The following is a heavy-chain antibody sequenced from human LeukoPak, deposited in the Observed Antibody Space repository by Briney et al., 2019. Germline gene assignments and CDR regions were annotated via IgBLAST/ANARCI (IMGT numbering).Heavy chain of an antibody. CDR3: ATDRGLRGVINYSPGGDY. Sequence: ASVKVSCKVSGYTLTELSMHWVRQAPGKGLEWMGGFDPEDGETIYAQKFQGRVTMTEDTSTDTAYMELSSLRSEDTAVYYCATDRGLRGVINYSPGGDYWGQGTLVTVSS. D-gene: IGHD3-10*01. J-gene: IGHJ4*02. CDR1: GYTLTELS. V-gene: IGHV1-24*01. CDR2: FDPEDGET.